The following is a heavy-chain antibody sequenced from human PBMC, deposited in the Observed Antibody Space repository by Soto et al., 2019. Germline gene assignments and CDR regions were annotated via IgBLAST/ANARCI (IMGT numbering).Heavy chain of an antibody. Sequence: ASVKVSCKASECGNFRDDRTTWVRRAPGQGLEWMGGIIAYNGNTNYAQKLQGRVTMTTDTSTSTAYMELRSLRSDDTAVYYCARENRDDYGDYVDYWGQGTLVTVSS. CDR1: ECGNFRDDR. D-gene: IGHD4-17*01. CDR3: ARENRDDYGDYVDY. V-gene: IGHV1-18*04. J-gene: IGHJ4*02. CDR2: IIAYNGNT.